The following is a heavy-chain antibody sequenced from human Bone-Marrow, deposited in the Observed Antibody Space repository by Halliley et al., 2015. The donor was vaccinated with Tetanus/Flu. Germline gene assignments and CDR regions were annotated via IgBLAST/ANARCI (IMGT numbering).Heavy chain of an antibody. CDR3: ARLEGASGQFYNGRRGILDV. J-gene: IGHJ6*02. CDR1: GESIRSNTYY. Sequence: TLSLTCTVSGESIRSNTYYWAWIRQSPVKGLEWIGTLHYPGSTSYTPSLRGRTSISVGPSENQFSLQLAYVTDADSSRYYCARLEGASGQFYNGRRGILDVWGPGSTVTVS. CDR2: LHYPGST. D-gene: IGHD3-10*01. V-gene: IGHV4-39*01.